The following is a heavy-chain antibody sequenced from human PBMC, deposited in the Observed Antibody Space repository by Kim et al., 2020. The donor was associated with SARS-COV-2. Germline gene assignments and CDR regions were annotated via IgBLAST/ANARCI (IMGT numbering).Heavy chain of an antibody. CDR3: ARGHPKYYGSGSYYNNGMDV. D-gene: IGHD3-10*01. Sequence: RVTISVDTSKNQFSLKLSSVTAADTAVYYCARGHPKYYGSGSYYNNGMDVWGQGTTVTVSS. J-gene: IGHJ6*02. V-gene: IGHV4-34*01.